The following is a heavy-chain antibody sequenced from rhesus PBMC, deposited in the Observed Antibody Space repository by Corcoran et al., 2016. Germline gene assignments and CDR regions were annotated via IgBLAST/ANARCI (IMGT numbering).Heavy chain of an antibody. CDR2: ISGSGGST. V-gene: IGHV4-99*01. CDR1: GYSIRSGYY. CDR3: ARHRSAAGAFDY. D-gene: IGHD6-31*01. Sequence: QVQLQESGPGLVKPSETLSLTCAFSGYSIRSGYYWRWLRQPPGKGLEYIGYISGSGGSTYYNPSLKSRVTISKDTSKNQFSLKLSSVTAADTAVYYCARHRSAAGAFDYWGQGVLVTVSS. J-gene: IGHJ4*01.